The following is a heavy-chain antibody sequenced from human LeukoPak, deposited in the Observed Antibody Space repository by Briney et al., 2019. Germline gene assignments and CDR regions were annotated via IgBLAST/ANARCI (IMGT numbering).Heavy chain of an antibody. V-gene: IGHV3-48*03. CDR2: ISGVVNTT. Sequence: GGSLRLSCAASGFSFSTYEMNWVRQAPGKGLEWISYISGVVNTTYYADSVKGRFTISRDNAKNSLFLRMTSLRAEDTAVYYCARLGGYHNLGGFDIWGQGTTVTVSS. D-gene: IGHD3-9*01. J-gene: IGHJ3*02. CDR3: ARLGGYHNLGGFDI. CDR1: GFSFSTYE.